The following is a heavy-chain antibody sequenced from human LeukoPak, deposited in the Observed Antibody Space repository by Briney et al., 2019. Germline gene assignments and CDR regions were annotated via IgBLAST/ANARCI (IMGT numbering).Heavy chain of an antibody. D-gene: IGHD2-2*01. J-gene: IGHJ3*02. CDR3: ARSYCSDTTCYAVGAFDI. CDR2: MSYSGST. CDR1: GGSISSRDLY. Sequence: SETLSLTCIVSGGSISSRDLYWGWLRQPPGKGLVWLGCMSYSGSTYYNPSLKSRVTISVDTSKKQFSLKLNSVTAADTAVYYCARSYCSDTTCYAVGAFDIWGQGTMVTVSS. V-gene: IGHV4-39*01.